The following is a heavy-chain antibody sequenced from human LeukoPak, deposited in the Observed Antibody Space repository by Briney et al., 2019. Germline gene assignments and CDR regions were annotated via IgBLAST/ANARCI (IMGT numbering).Heavy chain of an antibody. Sequence: RASVKVSCKASGFTFTGYYLHWVRQAPGQGLEWMGWINPNTGGTNYAQKLQGRVTMTTDTSTSTAYMELRSLRSDDTAVYYCARDRPPVNYSNNYYGSGRRNRNWFDPWGQGTLVTVSS. CDR1: GFTFTGYY. D-gene: IGHD3-10*01. CDR2: INPNTGGT. J-gene: IGHJ5*02. V-gene: IGHV1-2*02. CDR3: ARDRPPVNYSNNYYGSGRRNRNWFDP.